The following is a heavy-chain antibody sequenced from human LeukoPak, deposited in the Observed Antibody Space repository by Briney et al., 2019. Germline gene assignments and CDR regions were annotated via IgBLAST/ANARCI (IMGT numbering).Heavy chain of an antibody. CDR1: GGSISRNSFY. Sequence: SETLSLTCTVSGGSISRNSFYWSWIRQHPGKGLEWIGYIYYSGSTYYNPSLKSRVTISVDTSKNQFSLKLSSVTAADTAVYYCARGYYYDSKTSNWFDPWGQGTLVTVSS. CDR2: IYYSGST. D-gene: IGHD3-22*01. J-gene: IGHJ5*02. CDR3: ARGYYYDSKTSNWFDP. V-gene: IGHV4-31*03.